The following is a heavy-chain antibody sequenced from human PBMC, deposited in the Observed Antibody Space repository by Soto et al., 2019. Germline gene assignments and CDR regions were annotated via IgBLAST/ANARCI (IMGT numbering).Heavy chain of an antibody. CDR1: GFTFSSYG. CDR2: TTNDGSNK. D-gene: IGHD6-13*01. Sequence: PGGSLRLSCAASGFTFSSYGMHWVRQAPGKGLEWVAYTTNDGSNKYYADSVKGRFTISRDNAKNTLYLQMNSLRAEDTAVYYCARLGYSSSWYVWYFDYWGQGTLVTVSS. CDR3: ARLGYSSSWYVWYFDY. J-gene: IGHJ4*02. V-gene: IGHV3-30*03.